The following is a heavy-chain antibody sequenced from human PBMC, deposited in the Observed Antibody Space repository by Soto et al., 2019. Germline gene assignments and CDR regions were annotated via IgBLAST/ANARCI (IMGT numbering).Heavy chain of an antibody. CDR1: GFTFSTYW. D-gene: IGHD3-16*01. V-gene: IGHV3-74*01. CDR3: ARGGLYAYYQDN. J-gene: IGHJ4*02. Sequence: GGSLRLSCAASGFTFSTYWMHWVRQAPGEGLVWVSRIKGDESTTNYADSVKGRFTVSRDNARNTLYLQINSLRPEDTAIYYCARGGLYAYYQDNWGQGTLVTVSS. CDR2: IKGDESTT.